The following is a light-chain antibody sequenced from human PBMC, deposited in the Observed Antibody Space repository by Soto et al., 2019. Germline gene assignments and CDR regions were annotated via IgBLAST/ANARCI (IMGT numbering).Light chain of an antibody. V-gene: IGLV1-40*01. CDR2: GNT. Sequence: QSVLTQPPSVSGAPGQRVTISCTGSSSNIGAGYDVHWYQQLPGTAPKLLIHGNTNRPSGVPDRFSGSKSGTSASLAITGLQAEDEADYYCQSYDSSLSRFVVFGGGTQLTVL. CDR3: QSYDSSLSRFVV. CDR1: SSNIGAGYD. J-gene: IGLJ2*01.